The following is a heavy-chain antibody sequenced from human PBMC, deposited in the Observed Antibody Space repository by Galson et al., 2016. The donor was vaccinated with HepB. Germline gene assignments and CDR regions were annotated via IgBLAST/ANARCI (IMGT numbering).Heavy chain of an antibody. D-gene: IGHD4-17*01. CDR2: IIPIFGTA. CDR1: GGTFSSYA. CDR3: AREGGDDYGDYLEGKRSGWFDP. J-gene: IGHJ5*02. V-gene: IGHV1-69*13. Sequence: SVKVSCKASGGTFSSYAISWVRQAPGQGLEWMGGIIPIFGTANYAQKFQGRVTITADESTSTAYMELSSLRSEDTAVYYCAREGGDDYGDYLEGKRSGWFDPWGQGALVTVYS.